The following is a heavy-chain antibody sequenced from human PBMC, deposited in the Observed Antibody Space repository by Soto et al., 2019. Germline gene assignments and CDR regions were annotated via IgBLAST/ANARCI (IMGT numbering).Heavy chain of an antibody. D-gene: IGHD3-10*01. J-gene: IGHJ6*02. Sequence: SETLSLTCTVSGGSISSYYWSWIRQPPGKGLEWIGYIYYSGSTNYNPSLKSRVTISVDTSKNQFSLKLSSVTAADTAVYYCARDPTNYYGSGSYYNVYYGMDVWGQRTTVTVSS. CDR2: IYYSGST. CDR3: ARDPTNYYGSGSYYNVYYGMDV. CDR1: GGSISSYY. V-gene: IGHV4-59*01.